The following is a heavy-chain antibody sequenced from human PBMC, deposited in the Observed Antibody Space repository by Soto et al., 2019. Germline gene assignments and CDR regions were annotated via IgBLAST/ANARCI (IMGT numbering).Heavy chain of an antibody. CDR3: ALPFGDYG. J-gene: IGHJ4*02. V-gene: IGHV3-30*03. CDR2: ISYDGSNK. Sequence: QVQLVESGGGVVQPGRSLRLSCAASGFTFSSYGMHWVRQAPGKGLEWVAVISYDGSNKYSADSVKGRFTISRDNSKNTLYLQMNSLRAEDTAVYYCALPFGDYGWGQGTLVTVSS. CDR1: GFTFSSYG. D-gene: IGHD4-17*01.